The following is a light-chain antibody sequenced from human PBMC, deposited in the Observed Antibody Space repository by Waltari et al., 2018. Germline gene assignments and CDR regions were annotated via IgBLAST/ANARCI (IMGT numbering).Light chain of an antibody. CDR3: QQYNNWPRYS. Sequence: EVVLTPSPATLPVSPGASATLPCRASQSVSSHLGWYQQKPGQAPRLLIYGASTRATGIPARFSGSGWGTEFTLTISSLESEDLAVYYCQQYNNWPRYSFGQGTKLEIK. CDR1: QSVSSH. J-gene: IGKJ2*03. CDR2: GAS. V-gene: IGKV3-15*01.